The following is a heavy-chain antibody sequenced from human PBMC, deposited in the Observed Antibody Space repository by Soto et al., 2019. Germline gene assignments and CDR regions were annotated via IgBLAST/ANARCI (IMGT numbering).Heavy chain of an antibody. V-gene: IGHV3-7*01. CDR2: IKQDGSEK. D-gene: IGHD2-15*01. J-gene: IGHJ4*02. CDR3: ARSRRSGGSCYIDY. CDR1: GFTFSSYW. Sequence: GESLKISCAASGFTFSSYWMSWVRQAPGKGLEWVANIKQDGSEKYYVDSVKGRFTISRDNAKNSLYLQMNSLRAEDTAVYYCARSRRSGGSCYIDYWGQGTLVTVSS.